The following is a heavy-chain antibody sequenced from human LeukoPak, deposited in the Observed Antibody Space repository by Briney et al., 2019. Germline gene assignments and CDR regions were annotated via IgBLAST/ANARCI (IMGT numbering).Heavy chain of an antibody. CDR2: ISAYNGNT. CDR3: ARAYDYSNYFDY. V-gene: IGHV1-18*01. J-gene: IGHJ4*02. Sequence: ASVKVSCKASGYTFTSYGISWVRQAPGQGLEWMGWISAYNGNTSYAQKFQGRVTMTRDTSTSTVYMELSSLRSEDTAVYYCARAYDYSNYFDYWGQGTLVTVSS. CDR1: GYTFTSYG. D-gene: IGHD4-11*01.